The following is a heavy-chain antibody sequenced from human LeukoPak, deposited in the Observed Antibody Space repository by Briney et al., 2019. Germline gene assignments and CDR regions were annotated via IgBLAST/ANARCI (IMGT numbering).Heavy chain of an antibody. V-gene: IGHV3-7*01. J-gene: IGHJ4*02. Sequence: GGSLRLSCAASGFTFSSYWMSWVRQAPGKGLEWVANIKQDGSEKYYVDSVKGRFTISRDNAKNSLYLQMNSLRAEDTAVYYCAKGYHDFWSGFDHWGQGTLVTVSS. CDR1: GFTFSSYW. CDR2: IKQDGSEK. D-gene: IGHD3-3*01. CDR3: AKGYHDFWSGFDH.